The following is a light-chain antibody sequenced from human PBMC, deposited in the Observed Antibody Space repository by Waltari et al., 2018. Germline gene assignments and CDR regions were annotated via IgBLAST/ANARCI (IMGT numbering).Light chain of an antibody. J-gene: IGKJ1*01. CDR1: QGIGNN. Sequence: DIQITQSPSSLSASVGDTVTITCQASQGIGNNLNWYQQKPGKAPKLLIYRASSLQSGIPSRFSGSGSGTDFTLTISSLQPEDFATYYCQQGYSYPRTFGQGAKVEIK. CDR2: RAS. V-gene: IGKV1-16*01. CDR3: QQGYSYPRT.